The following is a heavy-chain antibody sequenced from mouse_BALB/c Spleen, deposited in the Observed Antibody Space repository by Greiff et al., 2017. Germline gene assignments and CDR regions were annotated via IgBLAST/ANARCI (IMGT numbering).Heavy chain of an antibody. CDR2: ISYSGST. Sequence: EVQLVESGPGLVKPSQSLSLTCTVTGYSITSDYAWNWIRQFPGNKLEWMGYISYSGSTSYNPSLKSRISITRDTSKNQFFLQLNSVTTEDTATYYCAREEYGKDYFDYWGQGTTLTVSS. CDR1: GYSITSDYA. D-gene: IGHD2-10*02. V-gene: IGHV3-2*02. J-gene: IGHJ2*01. CDR3: AREEYGKDYFDY.